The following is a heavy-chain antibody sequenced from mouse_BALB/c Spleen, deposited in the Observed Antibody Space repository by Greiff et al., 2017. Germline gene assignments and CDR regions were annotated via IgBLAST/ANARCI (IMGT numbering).Heavy chain of an antibody. V-gene: IGHV1-87*01. J-gene: IGHJ1*01. CDR3: ARATVVPYWYFDV. D-gene: IGHD1-1*01. Sequence: VQVVESGAELARPGASVKLSCKASGYTFTSYWMQWVKQRPGQGLEWIGAIYPGDGDTRYTQKFKGKATLTADKSSSTAYMQLSSLASEDSAVYYCARATVVPYWYFDVWGAGTTVTVSS. CDR2: IYPGDGDT. CDR1: GYTFTSYW.